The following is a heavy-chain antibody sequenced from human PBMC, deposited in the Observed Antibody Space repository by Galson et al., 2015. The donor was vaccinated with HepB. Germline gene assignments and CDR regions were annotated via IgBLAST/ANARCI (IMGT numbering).Heavy chain of an antibody. V-gene: IGHV1-18*01. D-gene: IGHD5-18*01. CDR1: GYTFTGYG. CDR3: AKDTAIVSSDFYYYYMDV. Sequence: SVKVSCKAYGYTFTGYGLTWVRQAPGQGLEWMGWISGYNGQTNYAQKVQGRVTLTTDTSTYTAHMELRGLRSDDTAIYYCAKDTAIVSSDFYYYYMDVWGQGTAVTVSS. CDR2: ISGYNGQT. J-gene: IGHJ6*03.